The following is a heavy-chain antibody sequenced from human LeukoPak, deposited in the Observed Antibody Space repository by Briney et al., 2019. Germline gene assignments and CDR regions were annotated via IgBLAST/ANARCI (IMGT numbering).Heavy chain of an antibody. CDR2: ISYSGST. CDR3: ERYNWGSYPTFEDY. CDR1: GGSISSYY. Sequence: SETLSLTCTVSGGSISSYYWSWIRQPPGKGLEWIGYISYSGSTNYNPSLKSRVSVDTSKNQFSLNLSSVTAADTAVYYCERYNWGSYPTFEDYWGQGTMVTVSS. J-gene: IGHJ4*02. D-gene: IGHD3-16*02. V-gene: IGHV4-59*01.